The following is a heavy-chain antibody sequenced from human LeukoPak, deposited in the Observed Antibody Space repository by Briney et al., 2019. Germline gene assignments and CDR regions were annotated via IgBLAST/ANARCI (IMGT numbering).Heavy chain of an antibody. J-gene: IGHJ4*02. CDR3: ARMYGDHLGY. Sequence: PGGSLRLSCAASGFTFSIYSMSWVRQAPGKGLEWAANINPDGSEKYYLDSVKGRMTISRDNAKNALYLQMNSLRAEDTAVFYCARMYGDHLGYWGQGTLVTVFS. V-gene: IGHV3-7*01. CDR1: GFTFSIYS. CDR2: INPDGSEK. D-gene: IGHD4-17*01.